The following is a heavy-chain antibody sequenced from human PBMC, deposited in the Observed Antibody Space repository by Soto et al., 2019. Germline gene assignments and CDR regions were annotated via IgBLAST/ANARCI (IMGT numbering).Heavy chain of an antibody. D-gene: IGHD3-3*01. CDR2: ISAYNGNT. CDR1: GYTFTSYG. Sequence: ASVKVSCKASGYTFTSYGISWVRQAPGQGLEWMGWISAYNGNTNYAQKLQGRVTMTTDTSTSTAYMELRSLRSDDTAVYYCARRYYDFWSGYYCQDYWGQGTLVTVSS. CDR3: ARRYYDFWSGYYCQDY. J-gene: IGHJ4*02. V-gene: IGHV1-18*04.